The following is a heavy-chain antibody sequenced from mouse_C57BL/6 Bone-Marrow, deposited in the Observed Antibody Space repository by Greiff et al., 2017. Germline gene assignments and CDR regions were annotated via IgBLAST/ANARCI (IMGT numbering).Heavy chain of an antibody. CDR1: GYTFTDHT. CDR3: AKGYYGSSPWFAY. Sequence: QVQLQQSDAELVKPGASVKISCKVSGYTFTDHTIHWMKQRPEQGLEWIGYIYPRDGSTKYNEKFKGKATLTADKSSSTAYMQLHSLTSEDSAVYCCAKGYYGSSPWFAYWGQGTLVTVSA. J-gene: IGHJ3*01. D-gene: IGHD1-1*01. V-gene: IGHV1-78*01. CDR2: IYPRDGST.